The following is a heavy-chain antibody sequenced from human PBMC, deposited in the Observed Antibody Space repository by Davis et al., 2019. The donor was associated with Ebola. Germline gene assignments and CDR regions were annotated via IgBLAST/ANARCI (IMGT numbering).Heavy chain of an antibody. CDR2: IKQDGSEK. D-gene: IGHD2-21*01. CDR1: GFTVSSNY. Sequence: GESLKISCAASGFTVSSNYMSWVRQAPGKGLEWVANIKQDGSEKYYVDSVKGRFTISRDNAKNSLYLQMNSLRAEDTAVYCCARDTEGSVVVIAVSFDYWGQGTLVTVSS. CDR3: ARDTEGSVVVIAVSFDY. V-gene: IGHV3-7*01. J-gene: IGHJ4*02.